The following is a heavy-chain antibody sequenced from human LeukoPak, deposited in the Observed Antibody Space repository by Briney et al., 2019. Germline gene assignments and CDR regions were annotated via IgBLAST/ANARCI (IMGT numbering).Heavy chain of an antibody. J-gene: IGHJ5*02. V-gene: IGHV3-11*01. CDR1: GFTFSDYY. Sequence: GGSLRLSCAASGFTFSDYYMSWIRQAPGKGLEWVSYISSSGSTIYYADSVKGRFTISRDNAKNSLYLQKNSLRAEDTAVYYCARDPAVVPAAISWGQGTLVTVSS. CDR2: ISSSGSTI. D-gene: IGHD2-2*01. CDR3: ARDPAVVPAAIS.